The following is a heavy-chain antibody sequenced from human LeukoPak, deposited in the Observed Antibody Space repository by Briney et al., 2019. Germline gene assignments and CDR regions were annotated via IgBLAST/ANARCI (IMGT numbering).Heavy chain of an antibody. CDR3: ARGARFGSNWHFDY. Sequence: TSETLSLTCTVSGDSVSIYYWSWIRQPAGKGLEWIGRIYTSGSTNYNPSLKSRVTMSVHTSKNQFSLELTSVTAADTAVYYCARGARFGSNWHFDYWGQRTLVTVSS. CDR1: GDSVSIYY. J-gene: IGHJ4*02. CDR2: IYTSGST. V-gene: IGHV4-4*07. D-gene: IGHD6-13*01.